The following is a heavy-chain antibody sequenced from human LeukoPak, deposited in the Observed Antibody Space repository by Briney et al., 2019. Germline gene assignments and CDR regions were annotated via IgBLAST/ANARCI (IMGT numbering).Heavy chain of an antibody. V-gene: IGHV4-39*07. CDR2: IYYSGST. J-gene: IGHJ6*03. D-gene: IGHD6-6*01. CDR1: GGSISSSSYY. CDR3: AREVAARLPQDYYYYMDV. Sequence: SETLSLTCTVSGGSISSSSYYWGWIRQPPGKGLEWIGSIYYSGSTYYNPSLKSRVTISVDTSKNQFSLKLSSVTAADTAVYYCAREVAARLPQDYYYYMDVWGKGTTVTVSS.